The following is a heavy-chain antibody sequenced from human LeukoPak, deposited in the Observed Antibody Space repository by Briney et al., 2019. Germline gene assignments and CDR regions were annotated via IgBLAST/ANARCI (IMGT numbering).Heavy chain of an antibody. CDR2: IYHRIIN. V-gene: IGHV4-34*01. D-gene: IGHD2-15*01. Sequence: SEGLSHTRVLEGGSFIGYLGSWIRDPPEEGVGWRGEIYHRIINNYNTALKSRVTISVHTSKVQFPLQLRSVTAADTAVYYCARRWGLVLVLAATRFSGWFDPWPRGPLVTVS. J-gene: IGHJ5*02. CDR3: ARRWGLVLVLAATRFSGWFDP. CDR1: GGSFIGYL.